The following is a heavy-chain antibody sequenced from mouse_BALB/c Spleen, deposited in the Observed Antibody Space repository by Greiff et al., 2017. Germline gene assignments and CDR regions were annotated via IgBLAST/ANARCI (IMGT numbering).Heavy chain of an antibody. V-gene: IGHV5-6-5*01. Sequence: EVQLVESGGGLVKPGGSLKLSCAASGFTFSSYAMSWVRQTPEKRLEWVASISSGGSTYYPDSVKGRFTISRDNARNILYLQMSSLRSEDTAMYYCARGLTGYVDYWGQGTTRTVSS. CDR3: ARGLTGYVDY. D-gene: IGHD4-1*01. CDR1: GFTFSSYA. CDR2: ISSGGST. J-gene: IGHJ2*01.